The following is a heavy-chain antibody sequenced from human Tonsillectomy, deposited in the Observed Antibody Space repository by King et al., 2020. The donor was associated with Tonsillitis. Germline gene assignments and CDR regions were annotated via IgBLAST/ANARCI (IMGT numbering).Heavy chain of an antibody. CDR3: AKVRAGQQPAMIVVDY. J-gene: IGHJ4*02. V-gene: IGHV3-23*04. Sequence: VQLVESGGGLVQPGGSLRLSCAASGFNFSSSVMSWVRQAPGKGLEWVSAMSGSGISTYYADSVKGRFTISRDNSKNTLYMQMNSLRAEDTAVYYCAKVRAGQQPAMIVVDYWGQGTLVTVSS. CDR1: GFNFSSSV. CDR2: MSGSGIST. D-gene: IGHD3-22*01.